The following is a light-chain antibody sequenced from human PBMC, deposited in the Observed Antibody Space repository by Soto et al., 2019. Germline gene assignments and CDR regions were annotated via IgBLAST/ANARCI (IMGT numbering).Light chain of an antibody. CDR2: DAS. CDR1: QSVRSNY. J-gene: IGKJ4*01. CDR3: QQYGSSPLT. Sequence: EIVLTQSPDTLSLSPGERATLSCRASQSVRSNYLAWYQQKPGQAPRFLIYDASSRATGIPDRFSGSGSGTDVTLTLSRLEPEDFAVYYCQQYGSSPLTFGGGTKVESK. V-gene: IGKV3-20*01.